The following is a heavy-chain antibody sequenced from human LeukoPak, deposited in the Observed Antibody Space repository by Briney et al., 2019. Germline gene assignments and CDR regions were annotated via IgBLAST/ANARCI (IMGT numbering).Heavy chain of an antibody. CDR3: ARDQSGVHFDL. V-gene: IGHV1-46*02. D-gene: IGHD7-27*01. CDR2: INPGGGSP. Sequence: ASVKVSCKASGYTFNAYYMHWVRQAPGQGLEWMGIINPGGGSPTYAQKFQGRVIMTSDTSTSTVYMELSSLRSEDTAVYYCARDQSGVHFDLWGRGTLVTVSS. J-gene: IGHJ2*01. CDR1: GYTFNAYY.